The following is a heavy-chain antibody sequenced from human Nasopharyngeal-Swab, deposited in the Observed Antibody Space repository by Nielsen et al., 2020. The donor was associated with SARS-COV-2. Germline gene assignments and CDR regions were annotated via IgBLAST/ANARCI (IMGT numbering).Heavy chain of an antibody. CDR3: AKAGQGNFAPYYFDY. CDR2: ISSSSSYI. D-gene: IGHD3-9*01. Sequence: WIRQPPGKGLEWVSSISSSSSYIYYADSVKGRFTISRDNAKNSLYLQMNSLRAEDTAVYYCAKAGQGNFAPYYFDYWGQGTLVTVSS. J-gene: IGHJ4*02. V-gene: IGHV3-21*04.